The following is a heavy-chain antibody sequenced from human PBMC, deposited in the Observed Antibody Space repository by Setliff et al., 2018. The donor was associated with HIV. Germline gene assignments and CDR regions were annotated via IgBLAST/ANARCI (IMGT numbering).Heavy chain of an antibody. V-gene: IGHV4-4*09. CDR3: ATLDPSGGNFLAY. CDR2: IHASGKT. D-gene: IGHD2-21*02. CDR1: GDTDFY. J-gene: IGHJ4*02. Sequence: KPSETLSLTCTVSGDTDFYWNWIRQPPGKGLEWIGYIHASGKTNYNPSLKSRVTISLDTSKMQFSLHLTSVTAADTAFYYCATLDPSGGNFLAYWGQGTLVTVSS.